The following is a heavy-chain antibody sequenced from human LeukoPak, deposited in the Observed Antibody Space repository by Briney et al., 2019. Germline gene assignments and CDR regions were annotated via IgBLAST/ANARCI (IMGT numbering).Heavy chain of an antibody. V-gene: IGHV3-48*04. D-gene: IGHD4-17*01. CDR2: ISSSSSTM. J-gene: IGHJ4*02. Sequence: GGSLRLSCAASGFTFSSNSMNWVRQAPGKGLEWVSYISSSSSTMYYADSVKGRFTISRDNAKNSLYLQMNSLRAEDTAVYYCASDGDYLFDYWGQGTLVTVSS. CDR1: GFTFSSNS. CDR3: ASDGDYLFDY.